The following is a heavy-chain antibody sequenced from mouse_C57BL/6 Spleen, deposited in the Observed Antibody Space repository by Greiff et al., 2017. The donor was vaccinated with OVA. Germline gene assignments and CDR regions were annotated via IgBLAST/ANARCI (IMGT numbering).Heavy chain of an antibody. CDR1: GYAFSSSW. V-gene: IGHV1-82*01. CDR3: ARLREGVAY. D-gene: IGHD1-1*01. CDR2: IYPGDGDT. J-gene: IGHJ3*01. Sequence: QVQLQQSGPELVKPGASVKISCKASGYAFSSSWMNWVKQRPGKGLEWIGRIYPGDGDTNYNGKFKGKATLTADKSSSTAYMQLSSLTSEDSAVCFCARLREGVAYWGQGTLVTVSA.